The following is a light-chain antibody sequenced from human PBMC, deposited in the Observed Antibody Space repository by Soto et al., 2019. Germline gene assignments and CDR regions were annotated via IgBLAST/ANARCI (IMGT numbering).Light chain of an antibody. CDR2: YVD. CDR1: SRDVGAYDY. V-gene: IGLV2-14*03. CDR3: GGWDDSLSGPV. Sequence: QSALTQPASVSGSPGQSITISCTGTSRDVGAYDYVSWYLQYPDKAPQLLIYYVDHRPSGVSSRFSGSKSGNTASLTISGLQAEDEGDYYCGGWDDSLSGPVFGGGTKLTVL. J-gene: IGLJ2*01.